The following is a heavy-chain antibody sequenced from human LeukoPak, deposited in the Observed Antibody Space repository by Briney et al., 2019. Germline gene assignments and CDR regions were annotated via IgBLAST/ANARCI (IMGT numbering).Heavy chain of an antibody. Sequence: ASVKVSCKASGYTFTGYYMHWVRQAPGQGLEWMGIINPSGGSTSYAQKFQGRVTMTRDTSTSTVYMELSSLRSEDTAVYYCARAAINPWLMGYWGQGTLVTVSS. CDR1: GYTFTGYY. CDR2: INPSGGST. V-gene: IGHV1-46*01. CDR3: ARAAINPWLMGY. D-gene: IGHD6-19*01. J-gene: IGHJ4*02.